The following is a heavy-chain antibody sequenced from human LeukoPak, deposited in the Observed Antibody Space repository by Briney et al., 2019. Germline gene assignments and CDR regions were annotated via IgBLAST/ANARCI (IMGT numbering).Heavy chain of an antibody. Sequence: SVKVSCKASGGTFSGYAISWVRQAPGQGLEWMGGIIPIFGTANYAQKFQGRVTITTDESTSTAYMELSSLRSEDTAVYYCARLWDYSSGYNDCWGQGTLVTVSS. CDR1: GGTFSGYA. J-gene: IGHJ4*02. CDR3: ARLWDYSSGYNDC. CDR2: IIPIFGTA. V-gene: IGHV1-69*05. D-gene: IGHD3-22*01.